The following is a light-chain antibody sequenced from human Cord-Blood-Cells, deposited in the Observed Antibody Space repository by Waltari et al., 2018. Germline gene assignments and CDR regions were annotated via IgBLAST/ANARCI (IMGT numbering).Light chain of an antibody. CDR2: GES. J-gene: IGLJ1*01. Sequence: SYELTQPLSVSVALGQTARITCGGNNIGSKNVRWYQQKPGQAPGLVIYGESNRPSGIPDEFSGSNSGNPATLTISRAQAGDEADYYCQVWDSSTYVFGTGTKVTVL. CDR1: NIGSKN. V-gene: IGLV3-9*01. CDR3: QVWDSSTYV.